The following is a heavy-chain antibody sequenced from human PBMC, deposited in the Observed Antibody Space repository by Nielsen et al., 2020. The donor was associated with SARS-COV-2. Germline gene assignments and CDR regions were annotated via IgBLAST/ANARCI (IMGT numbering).Heavy chain of an antibody. V-gene: IGHV3-48*02. CDR1: GFTFSSYS. J-gene: IGHJ6*02. CDR3: ARGGAVAGTYGMDV. CDR2: ISSSSSTI. Sequence: GESLKISCAASGFTFSSYSMNWVRQAPGKGLEWVSYISSSSSTIYYADSVKGRFTISRDNAKNSLYLQMNSLRDEDTAVYYCARGGAVAGTYGMDVWGQETTVTVSS. D-gene: IGHD6-19*01.